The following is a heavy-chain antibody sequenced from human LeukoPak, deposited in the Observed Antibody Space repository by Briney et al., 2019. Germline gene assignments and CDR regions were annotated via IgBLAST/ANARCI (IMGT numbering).Heavy chain of an antibody. D-gene: IGHD3-22*01. Sequence: ASVKVSCKASGYTFTSYGISWVRQAPGQGLEWMGWISAYNGNTNYAQKLQGRVTMTTDTSTSTAYMELRSLRSDDTAVYYCARDHADYYYDSSGYYYGDAFDIWGQGTMVTVSS. CDR1: GYTFTSYG. CDR3: ARDHADYYYDSSGYYYGDAFDI. V-gene: IGHV1-18*01. J-gene: IGHJ3*02. CDR2: ISAYNGNT.